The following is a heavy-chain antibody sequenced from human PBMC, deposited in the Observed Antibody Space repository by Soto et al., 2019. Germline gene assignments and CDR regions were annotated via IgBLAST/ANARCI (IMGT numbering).Heavy chain of an antibody. CDR3: SRYAWRLSPVGRPGDY. D-gene: IGHD1-26*01. J-gene: IGHJ4*02. CDR1: GYTFTSYG. CDR2: ISAYNGNT. Sequence: QVQLVQSGAEVKKPGASVKVSCKASGYTFTSYGISWVRQAPGQGLEWMGWISAYNGNTNYAQKLQGRVTMTTDTSTSTDYMELRSLRSDGTAVYYCSRYAWRLSPVGRPGDYWGQGTLVTVSS. V-gene: IGHV1-18*04.